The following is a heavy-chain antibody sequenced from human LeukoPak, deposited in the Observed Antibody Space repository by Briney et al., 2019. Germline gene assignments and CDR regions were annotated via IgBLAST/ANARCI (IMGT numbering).Heavy chain of an antibody. Sequence: SETLSLTCTVSGGSISSYYWSWIRQPPGKGLEWIGYIYYSGSTNYNPSLKSRVTISLDTSNNQFSLRVTSVTAADTAVYYCASCGGAMDPRFDYWGQGSPVTVYS. V-gene: IGHV4-59*01. J-gene: IGHJ4*02. CDR2: IYYSGST. D-gene: IGHD3-10*01. CDR1: GGSISSYY. CDR3: ASCGGAMDPRFDY.